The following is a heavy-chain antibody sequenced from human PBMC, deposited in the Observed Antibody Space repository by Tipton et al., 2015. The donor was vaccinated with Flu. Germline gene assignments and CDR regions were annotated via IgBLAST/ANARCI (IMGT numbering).Heavy chain of an antibody. V-gene: IGHV3-72*01. CDR2: GRNKANSYTP. Sequence: SLRLSCATSGFTFNDHYMDWVRLAPGKGLEWVGRGRNKANSYTPEYAASVKGRFTISRDDSKNSMYLQMNSLKTEDTAVYFCTRGGTSANSYYFSMDAWGQGTTVTVS. CDR1: GFTFNDHY. D-gene: IGHD4/OR15-4a*01. J-gene: IGHJ6*02. CDR3: TRGGTSANSYYFSMDA.